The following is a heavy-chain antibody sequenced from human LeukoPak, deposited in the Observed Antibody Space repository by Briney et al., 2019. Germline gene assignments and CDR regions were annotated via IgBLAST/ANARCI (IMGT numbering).Heavy chain of an antibody. CDR3: ARESTITMIDDY. V-gene: IGHV4-34*01. Sequence: SETLSLTCAVYGGSFSGYYWSWIRQPPGKGLEWIGEINHSGSTNYNPSLKSRVTISVDTSKNQFSLKLSSVTAADTAVYYCARESTITMIDDYWGQGTLVTVSS. CDR1: GGSFSGYY. J-gene: IGHJ4*02. D-gene: IGHD3-22*01. CDR2: INHSGST.